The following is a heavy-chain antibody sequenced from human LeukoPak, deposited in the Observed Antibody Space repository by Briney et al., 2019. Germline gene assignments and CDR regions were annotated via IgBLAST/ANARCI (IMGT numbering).Heavy chain of an antibody. V-gene: IGHV1-18*01. CDR1: GYTFTSYG. D-gene: IGHD2-2*01. Sequence: GASVKVSCKASGYTFTSYGISWVRQAPGQGLEWMGWISAYNGNTNYAQKLQGRVTMTTDTSTSTAYMELSSLRSEDTAVYYCARAGGCSSTSCYGLASNWFDPWGQGTLVTVSS. J-gene: IGHJ5*02. CDR3: ARAGGCSSTSCYGLASNWFDP. CDR2: ISAYNGNT.